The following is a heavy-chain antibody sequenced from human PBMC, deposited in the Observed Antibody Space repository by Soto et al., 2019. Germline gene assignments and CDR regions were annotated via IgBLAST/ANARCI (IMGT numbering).Heavy chain of an antibody. CDR3: AKDGSGHPYYSDN. Sequence: QVQLQESGPGLVKPSGTLSLTCVVSGASISSNNWWSWVRQPPGKGLEWIGEIYHSGTTSYNPSLKSRVTMSVAKSKNQLSLKVTSVTAADTAVYFCAKDGSGHPYYSDNWGQGTLVTVSS. J-gene: IGHJ4*02. CDR2: IYHSGTT. V-gene: IGHV4-4*02. CDR1: GASISSNNW. D-gene: IGHD2-15*01.